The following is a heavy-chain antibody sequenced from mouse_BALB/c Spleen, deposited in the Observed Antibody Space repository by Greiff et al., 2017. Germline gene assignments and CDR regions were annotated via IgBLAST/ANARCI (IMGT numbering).Heavy chain of an antibody. CDR2: IDPYNGGT. D-gene: IGHD1-1*01. Sequence: VQLQQSGPELVKPGASVKVSCKASGYAFTSYNMYWVKQSHGKSLEWIGYIDPYNGGTSYNQKFKGKATLTVDKSSSTAYMHLNSLTSEDSAVYYCAYYYGSSRGYYAMDYWGQGTSVTVSS. CDR1: GYAFTSYN. J-gene: IGHJ4*01. CDR3: AYYYGSSRGYYAMDY. V-gene: IGHV1S135*01.